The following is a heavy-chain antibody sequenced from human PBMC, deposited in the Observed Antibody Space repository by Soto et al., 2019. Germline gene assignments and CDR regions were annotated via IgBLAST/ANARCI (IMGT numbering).Heavy chain of an antibody. CDR2: MNPNSGNT. CDR3: ARGNVYGSSSWYDHDAFDI. J-gene: IGHJ3*02. D-gene: IGHD6-13*01. CDR1: GYTFTSYD. V-gene: IGHV1-8*01. Sequence: ASVKVSCKASGYTFTSYDINWVRQATGQGLEWMGWMNPNSGNTGYAQKFQGRVTMTRNTSISTAYMELSSLRSEDTAVYYCARGNVYGSSSWYDHDAFDIWGQGTMVTVSS.